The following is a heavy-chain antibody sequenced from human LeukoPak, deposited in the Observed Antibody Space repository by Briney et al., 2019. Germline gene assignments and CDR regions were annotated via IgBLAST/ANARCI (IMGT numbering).Heavy chain of an antibody. V-gene: IGHV1-18*01. Sequence: ASVKVSCKASGYTFTSYGTSWVRQAPGQGLEWMGWISAYNGNTNYAQKLQGRVTMTTDTSTSTAYMELRSLRSDDTAVYYCAREGDCSGGSCYRYYYYYYGMDVWGQGTTVTVSS. CDR1: GYTFTSYG. D-gene: IGHD2-15*01. CDR2: ISAYNGNT. J-gene: IGHJ6*02. CDR3: AREGDCSGGSCYRYYYYYYGMDV.